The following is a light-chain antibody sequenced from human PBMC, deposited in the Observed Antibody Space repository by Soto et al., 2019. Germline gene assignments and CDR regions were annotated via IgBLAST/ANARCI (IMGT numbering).Light chain of an antibody. CDR1: QTITRR. J-gene: IGKJ1*01. CDR2: DDS. V-gene: IGKV1-5*01. CDR3: QQTYSTHRGT. Sequence: DIQMTQSPSTLSASVGDSVIITCGASQTITRRLAWYQHRPGKAPKILIWDDSRLQRGVPSSFRGAGSATEFTLTISSLQTADFANYYCQQTYSTHRGTFGQGTKVDIK.